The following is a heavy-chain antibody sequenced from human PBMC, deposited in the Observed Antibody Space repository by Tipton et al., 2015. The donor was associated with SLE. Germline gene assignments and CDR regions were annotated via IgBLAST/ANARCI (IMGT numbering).Heavy chain of an antibody. V-gene: IGHV4-39*07. CDR2: IYYSGST. D-gene: IGHD1-14*01. CDR3: ARAGDRDAFDI. CDR1: DGSMSSSSYY. J-gene: IGHJ3*02. Sequence: TLSLTCTVSDGSMSSSSYYWGWNRQPPGKGLEWIGSIYYSGSTYYNPSLKSRVTTSVDTSKNQFSLRLGSVTAADTAVYYCARAGDRDAFDIWGQGTIVTVSS.